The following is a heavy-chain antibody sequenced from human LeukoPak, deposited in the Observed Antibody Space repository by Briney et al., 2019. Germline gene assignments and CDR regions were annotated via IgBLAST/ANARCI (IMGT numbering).Heavy chain of an antibody. CDR3: ARGFGGIQLWLNPVGDAFDV. CDR2: INPSGGST. V-gene: IGHV1-46*01. D-gene: IGHD5-18*01. Sequence: ASVKVSCKASGYTFTSYYMHWVRQAPGQGLEWMGIINPSGGSTSYAQKFQGRVTMTRDTSTSTVYMELSSLRSEDTAVYYCARGFGGIQLWLNPVGDAFDVWGQGTMVTVSS. J-gene: IGHJ3*01. CDR1: GYTFTSYY.